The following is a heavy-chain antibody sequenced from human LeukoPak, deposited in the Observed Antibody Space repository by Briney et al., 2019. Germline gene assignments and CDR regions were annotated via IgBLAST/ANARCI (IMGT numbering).Heavy chain of an antibody. CDR2: IYYSGST. V-gene: IGHV4-39*01. CDR3: ARSTRPTVTTRGQFDY. CDR1: GGSISSSSYY. Sequence: PSETLSLTCTVSGGSISSSSYYWGWIRQPPGKGLEWIGSIYYSGSTYYNPSLKSRVTISVDTSKNQFSLKLSSVTAADTAVYYCARSTRPTVTTRGQFDYWGQGTLVTVSS. D-gene: IGHD4-17*01. J-gene: IGHJ4*02.